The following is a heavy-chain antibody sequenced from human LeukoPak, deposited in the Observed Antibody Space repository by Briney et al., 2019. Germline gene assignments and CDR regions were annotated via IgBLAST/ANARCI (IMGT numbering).Heavy chain of an antibody. CDR1: GDSISSSIYY. CDR2: VHYSGNT. CDR3: ASLASSTYYGMDV. D-gene: IGHD5/OR15-5a*01. Sequence: ASETLSLTCTVSGDSISSSIYYWGWIRQPPGKGLEWIGSVHYSGNTYYSPSLKSRVTISIDTSKNQFSLKLSSVTAADTAVYYCASLASSTYYGMDVWGQGTTVTVSS. J-gene: IGHJ6*02. V-gene: IGHV4-39*01.